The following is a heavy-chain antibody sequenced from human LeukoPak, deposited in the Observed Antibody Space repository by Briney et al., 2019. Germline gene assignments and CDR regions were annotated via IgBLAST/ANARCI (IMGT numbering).Heavy chain of an antibody. J-gene: IGHJ4*02. CDR2: IRSSSSYI. D-gene: IGHD6-19*01. V-gene: IGHV3-21*01. CDR3: ARPGIAVAGEFFDY. CDR1: GFIFSSYA. Sequence: GGSLRLSCAASGFIFSSYALSWVRQAPGKGLEWVSFIRSSSSYIYYADSVKGRFTISRDNAKNSLYLQMNSLRAEDTAVYYCARPGIAVAGEFFDYWGQGTLVTVSS.